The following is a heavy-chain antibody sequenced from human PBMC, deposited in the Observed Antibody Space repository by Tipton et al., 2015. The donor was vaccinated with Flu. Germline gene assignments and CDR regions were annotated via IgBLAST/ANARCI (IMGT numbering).Heavy chain of an antibody. J-gene: IGHJ5*02. D-gene: IGHD4-11*01. V-gene: IGHV4-38-2*01. Sequence: LRLSCAVSGDSISSDYYWGWIRQFSGKELEWIGTVSRTGSTIYNPSLKSRVTISLDKAKNQFSLRLVSMTATDTAVYYCARRDYSNYVSEPKNWFDPWGQGILVTVSS. CDR3: ARRDYSNYVSEPKNWFDP. CDR2: VSRTGST. CDR1: GDSISSDYY.